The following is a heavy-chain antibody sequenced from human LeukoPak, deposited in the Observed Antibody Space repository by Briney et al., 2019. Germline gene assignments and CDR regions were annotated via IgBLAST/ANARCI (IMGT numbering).Heavy chain of an antibody. CDR3: ARLLDSSGSDFDY. D-gene: IGHD3-22*01. Sequence: SETLSLTCTVSGGSISSYYWSWIRQPPGKGREGIGYIYYSGSTTYNRSLKSRVTITVDTSNNHSSLKLSSVTAADTAVYYCARLLDSSGSDFDYWGQGTLVTVSS. CDR2: IYYSGST. CDR1: GGSISSYY. J-gene: IGHJ4*02. V-gene: IGHV4-59*08.